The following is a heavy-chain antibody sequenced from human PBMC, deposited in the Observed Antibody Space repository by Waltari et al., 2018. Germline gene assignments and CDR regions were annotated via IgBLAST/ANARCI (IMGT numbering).Heavy chain of an antibody. J-gene: IGHJ3*01. CDR3: ARDCYNGFFDV. Sequence: QVQLLESGPELVKPSQTLSLTCTVSGDSFSSRDHYWSWIRQPPGKGLEWFGYIYDSGTTNYNPSLKSRVIISGDTSKNQFSLNLISVTAADTAVYYCARDCYNGFFDVWGQGARVTVSS. V-gene: IGHV4-30-4*08. D-gene: IGHD2-21*01. CDR1: GDSFSSRDHY. CDR2: IYDSGTT.